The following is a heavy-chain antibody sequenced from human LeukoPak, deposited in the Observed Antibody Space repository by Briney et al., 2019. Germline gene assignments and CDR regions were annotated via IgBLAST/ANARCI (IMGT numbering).Heavy chain of an antibody. CDR1: GFTFSSYA. CDR3: AKDRSRGLWFGELLLFDP. V-gene: IGHV3-23*01. CDR2: ISGSGGST. Sequence: GGSLRLSCAASGFTFSSYAMSWVRQAPGKGLEWVSAISGSGGSTYYADSVKGRFTISRDNSKNTLYLQMSSLRAEDTAVYYCAKDRSRGLWFGELLLFDPWGQGTLVTVSS. J-gene: IGHJ5*02. D-gene: IGHD3-10*01.